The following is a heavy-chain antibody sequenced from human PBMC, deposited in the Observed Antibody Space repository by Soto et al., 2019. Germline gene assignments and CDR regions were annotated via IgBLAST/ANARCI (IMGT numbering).Heavy chain of an antibody. Sequence: ASVQVSCKPSGDTFTDSSMHWVRQAPGQGLEWMGWINLNSGDTNYAEKFRGRVTMTRDTSIITAYMELTRLKSDDTAVYYCARDLGGYDLYGPDTWGQGTLVTVS. CDR2: INLNSGDT. CDR3: ARDLGGYDLYGPDT. CDR1: GDTFTDSS. V-gene: IGHV1-2*02. J-gene: IGHJ5*02. D-gene: IGHD5-12*01.